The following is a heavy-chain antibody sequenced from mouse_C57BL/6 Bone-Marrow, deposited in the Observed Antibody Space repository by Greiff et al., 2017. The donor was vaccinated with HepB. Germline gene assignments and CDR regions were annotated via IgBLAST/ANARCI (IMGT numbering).Heavy chain of an antibody. CDR2: IHPNSGST. CDR1: GYTFTSYW. V-gene: IGHV1-64*01. CDR3: ARYSKGGNYFALEY. Sequence: QVQLQQPGAELVKPGASVKLSCKASGYTFTSYWMHWVKQRPGQGLEWIGMIHPNSGSTNYNEKFKSKATLTVDKSSSTAYMQLSSLTSEDSAVYYCARYSKGGNYFALEYWGPGTSVTVSS. J-gene: IGHJ4*01. D-gene: IGHD2-5*01.